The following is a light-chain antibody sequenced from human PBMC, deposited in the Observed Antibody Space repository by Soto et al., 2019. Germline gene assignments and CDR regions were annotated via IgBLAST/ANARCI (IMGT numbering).Light chain of an antibody. Sequence: QSALTQPASVSGSPGQSITISCTGTSSDVGGYNYVSWYQQYPGKAPKLMIYEVSNRPSGVSNRFSGSQSGNTASLTISGHQAEDEADYYCSSYTSSGTLMVFGGGTKLTVL. CDR3: SSYTSSGTLMV. CDR2: EVS. V-gene: IGLV2-14*01. CDR1: SSDVGGYNY. J-gene: IGLJ2*01.